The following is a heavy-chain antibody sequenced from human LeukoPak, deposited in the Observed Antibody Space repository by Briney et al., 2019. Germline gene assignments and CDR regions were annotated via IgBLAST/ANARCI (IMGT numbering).Heavy chain of an antibody. CDR2: ISSSSSYI. Sequence: GGSLRLSCVASGFTFSSYAMHWVRQAPGKGLEWVSSISSSSSYIYYADSVKGRFTISRDNAKNSLYLQMNSLRAEDTAVYYCARSPYSSSFDYWGQGTLVTVSS. D-gene: IGHD6-13*01. CDR3: ARSPYSSSFDY. CDR1: GFTFSSYA. J-gene: IGHJ4*02. V-gene: IGHV3-21*01.